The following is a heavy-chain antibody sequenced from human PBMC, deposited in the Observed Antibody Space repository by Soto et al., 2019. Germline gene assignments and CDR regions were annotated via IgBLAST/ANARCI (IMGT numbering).Heavy chain of an antibody. CDR3: ARLRTMLRGATTPEYYAMDV. CDR2: IIPICVTA. CDR1: GGSFSSYP. J-gene: IGHJ6*01. V-gene: IGHV1-69*01. Sequence: SPLKRRLKASGGSFSSYPISWLRQAPRQGLEWMGGIIPICVTANYAQKFQGRVTITAEESTSTAYMELRSLSSEDTAAYYCARLRTMLRGATTPEYYAMDVCGHGTTVTAP. D-gene: IGHD3-10*01.